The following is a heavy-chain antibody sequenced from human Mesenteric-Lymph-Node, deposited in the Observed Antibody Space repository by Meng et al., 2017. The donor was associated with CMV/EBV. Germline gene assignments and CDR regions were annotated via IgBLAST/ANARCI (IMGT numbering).Heavy chain of an antibody. CDR1: HGSISSYY. CDR2: IYYSGST. Sequence: PETLSLTCTVSHGSISSYYWSWIRQPPGKGLEWIGYIYYSGSTNYNPSLKSRVTISVDTSKNQFSLNLTSVTAADTAMYYCARGESGYYYAMDVWGQGTTVTVSS. J-gene: IGHJ6*02. CDR3: ARGESGYYYAMDV. V-gene: IGHV4-59*01.